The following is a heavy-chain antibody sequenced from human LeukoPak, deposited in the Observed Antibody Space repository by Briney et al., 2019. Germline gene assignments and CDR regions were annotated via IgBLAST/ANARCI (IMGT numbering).Heavy chain of an antibody. CDR1: GGSISSYY. D-gene: IGHD3-10*01. CDR2: IYYSGST. Sequence: SETLSLTCTVSGGSISSYYWSWIRQPPGKGLEWIGYIYYSGSTNYNPSLKSRVTISVDTSKNQFSLKLSSVTAADTAVYYCARLLLWFGELGFDPWGQGTLVTVSS. CDR3: ARLLLWFGELGFDP. J-gene: IGHJ5*02. V-gene: IGHV4-59*12.